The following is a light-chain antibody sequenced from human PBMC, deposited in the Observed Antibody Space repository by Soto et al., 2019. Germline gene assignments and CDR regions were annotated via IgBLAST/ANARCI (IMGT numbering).Light chain of an antibody. CDR3: QQYGRSPRT. CDR1: QSVSSSY. V-gene: IGKV3-20*01. J-gene: IGKJ1*01. Sequence: EIVWTQSPGTLSLSPGERATLSCRASQSVSSSYLAWYQQKPGQAPRLLIYGASSRATGIPDRFSGSGSGTDFTLTISRLEPEDFAVYYCQQYGRSPRTFGQGTKVEI. CDR2: GAS.